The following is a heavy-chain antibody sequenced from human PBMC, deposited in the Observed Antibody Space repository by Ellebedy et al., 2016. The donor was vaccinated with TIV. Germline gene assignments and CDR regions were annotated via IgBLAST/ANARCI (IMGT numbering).Heavy chain of an antibody. CDR3: ARDNGHYYDSSGYYYDLDY. CDR2: INPNSGGT. Sequence: ASVKVSCXASGYTFTGYYMHWVRQAPGQGLEWMGWINPNSGGTNYAQKFQGWVTMTRDTSISTAYMELSRLRSDDTAVYYCARDNGHYYDSSGYYYDLDYWGQGTLVTVSS. CDR1: GYTFTGYY. J-gene: IGHJ4*02. D-gene: IGHD3-22*01. V-gene: IGHV1-2*04.